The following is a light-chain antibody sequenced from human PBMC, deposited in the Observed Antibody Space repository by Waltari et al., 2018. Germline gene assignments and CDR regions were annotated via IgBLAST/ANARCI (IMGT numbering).Light chain of an antibody. CDR1: SSDIGGYDR. CDR2: EVS. Sequence: QAALTQSPSVSGSPGQSVTISCTGTSSDIGGYDRVSWYQQYPGKAPKLMIYEVSKRPSGVSDRFSGSKSGNTASLTISGLQAEDEADYYCSSYVSSGTFLFGGGTRLTVL. J-gene: IGLJ2*01. V-gene: IGLV2-14*01. CDR3: SSYVSSGTFL.